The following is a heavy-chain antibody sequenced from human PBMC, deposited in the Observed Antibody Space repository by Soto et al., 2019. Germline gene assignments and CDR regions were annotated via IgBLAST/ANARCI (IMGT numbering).Heavy chain of an antibody. Sequence: EVQLVESGGGLVQPGGSLRLSCAASGFTFSSYWMSWVRQAPGKGLEWVANIKQDGSEKYYVDSVKGRFTISRDNAKNSLYLQMNSLRAEDTAVYYCARGGVAKVSQGQGDYYDSSGYLLWGQGTLVTVSS. V-gene: IGHV3-7*05. CDR1: GFTFSSYW. CDR3: ARGGVAKVSQGQGDYYDSSGYLL. J-gene: IGHJ4*02. D-gene: IGHD3-22*01. CDR2: IKQDGSEK.